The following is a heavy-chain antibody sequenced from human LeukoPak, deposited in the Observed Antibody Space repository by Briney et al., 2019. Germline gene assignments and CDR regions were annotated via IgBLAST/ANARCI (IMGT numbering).Heavy chain of an antibody. D-gene: IGHD1-26*01. CDR3: ARAFSGSYYGIGDAFDI. J-gene: IGHJ3*02. CDR2: LWYDGSNK. Sequence: GGSLRLSCAASGFTFSSYGMHWVRQAPGKGLEWVAVLWYDGSNKDYADSVKGRFTISRDNSKNTLYLQMNSLRAEDTAVYYCARAFSGSYYGIGDAFDIWGQGTMVTVSS. V-gene: IGHV3-33*01. CDR1: GFTFSSYG.